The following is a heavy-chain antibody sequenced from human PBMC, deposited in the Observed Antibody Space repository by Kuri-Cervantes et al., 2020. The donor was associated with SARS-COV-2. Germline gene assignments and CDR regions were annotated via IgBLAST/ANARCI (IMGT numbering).Heavy chain of an antibody. CDR2: IRYDGSNQ. Sequence: LSLTCATSGFTFSSYGMYWVRQAPGKGLEWVTFIRYDGSNQYYGDSVKGRFTISRDSSKNTLYLQMNSLRAEDTAVYYCAKAGPYYYDSSGYPIDYWGQGTLVTVSS. V-gene: IGHV3-30*02. J-gene: IGHJ4*02. CDR3: AKAGPYYYDSSGYPIDY. CDR1: GFTFSSYG. D-gene: IGHD3-22*01.